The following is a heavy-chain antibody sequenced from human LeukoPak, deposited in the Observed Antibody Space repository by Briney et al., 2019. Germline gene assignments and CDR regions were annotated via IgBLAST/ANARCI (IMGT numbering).Heavy chain of an antibody. V-gene: IGHV5-51*01. Sequence: GESLKISCKGSGYSFTNYWIGWVRQMPGKGLEWMGTIYPGDSDTRYSPSFQGQVTISADKSISTAYLLWSSLKASDTAMYYCARHRSSGWLQASADYWGQGTLVTVSS. D-gene: IGHD5-24*01. CDR2: IYPGDSDT. J-gene: IGHJ4*02. CDR1: GYSFTNYW. CDR3: ARHRSSGWLQASADY.